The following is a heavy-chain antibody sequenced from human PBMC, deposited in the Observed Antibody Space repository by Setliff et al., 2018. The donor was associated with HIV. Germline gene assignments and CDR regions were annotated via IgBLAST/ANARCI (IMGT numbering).Heavy chain of an antibody. Sequence: KTSETLSLTCTVSGGFISSRSYFWGWIRQPPGKGLEWIGEINHSGSTNYKPSLKSRVTISVDTSKNQFSLKLSSVTAAYMALYYCARDHYGDVWGTYRPDAFDVWGQGTMVTVSS. CDR1: GGFISSRSYF. CDR3: ARDHYGDVWGTYRPDAFDV. CDR2: INHSGST. V-gene: IGHV4-39*07. J-gene: IGHJ3*01. D-gene: IGHD3-16*02.